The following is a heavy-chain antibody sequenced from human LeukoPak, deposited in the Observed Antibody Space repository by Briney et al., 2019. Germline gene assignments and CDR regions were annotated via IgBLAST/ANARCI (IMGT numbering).Heavy chain of an antibody. CDR1: GFTFSSYW. D-gene: IGHD2/OR15-2a*01. V-gene: IGHV3-7*05. CDR3: ATVNNWHFDL. Sequence: GGSLRLSCAASGFTFSSYWMGWVRQAPGGGLEWVANIKEDGSDKDYVDSLKGRFTISRDNARNSLYLQMNSLRAEDTAVYYCATVNNWHFDLWGRGTLVTVSS. CDR2: IKEDGSDK. J-gene: IGHJ2*01.